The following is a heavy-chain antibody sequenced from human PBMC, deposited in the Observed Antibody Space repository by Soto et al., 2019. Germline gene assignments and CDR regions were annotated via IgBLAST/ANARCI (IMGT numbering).Heavy chain of an antibody. Sequence: SETLSXTCNVSGGSMRSYYWTWMRQSPGKGXXXXXXXXXXGXTNLNPSLRDRLSISVDTSKNKFSLMLNSVTAADTAVYYCARDLICCGMDVWGQGTTVTVSS. D-gene: IGHD2-8*01. V-gene: IGHV4-4*08. CDR2: XXXXGXT. CDR3: ARDLICCGMDV. CDR1: GGSMRSYY. J-gene: IGHJ6*02.